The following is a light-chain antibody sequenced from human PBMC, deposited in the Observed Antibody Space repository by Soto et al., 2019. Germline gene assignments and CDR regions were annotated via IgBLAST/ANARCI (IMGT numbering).Light chain of an antibody. CDR2: DAS. J-gene: IGKJ5*01. Sequence: EIMLTLSPATLSLSPGERAALSCRASQSVSRYLAWYQQKPGQAPRLLIYDASNRSTGIPARFSGSGSGTDFTLTISSLEPEDFAVYYCQQRSDWPPITFGQGTRLEIK. CDR3: QQRSDWPPIT. V-gene: IGKV3-11*01. CDR1: QSVSRY.